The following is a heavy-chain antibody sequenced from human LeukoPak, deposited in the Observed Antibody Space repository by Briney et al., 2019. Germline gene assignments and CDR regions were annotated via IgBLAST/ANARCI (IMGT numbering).Heavy chain of an antibody. Sequence: PSETLSLTCTVSGGSISSGGYYWSWIRQPPGKGLEWIGYIYYSGSTNYNPSLKSRVTISVDTSKNQFSLKLSSVTAADTAVYYCARVPGRSTLGYYYYYGMDVWGQGTTVTVSS. V-gene: IGHV4-61*08. CDR1: GGSISSGGYY. CDR2: IYYSGST. D-gene: IGHD3-10*01. CDR3: ARVPGRSTLGYYYYYGMDV. J-gene: IGHJ6*02.